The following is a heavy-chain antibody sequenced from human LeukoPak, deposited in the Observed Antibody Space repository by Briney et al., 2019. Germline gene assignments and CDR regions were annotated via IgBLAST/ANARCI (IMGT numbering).Heavy chain of an antibody. CDR1: GFTFSSYA. Sequence: GGSLRLSCAASGFTFSSYAMSWVRQAPGKGLKWVSAISGSGGSTYYADSVKGRFTISRDNSKNTLYLQMNSLRAEDTAVYYCAKEPYCGGDCYWNYFDYWGQGTLVTVSS. CDR3: AKEPYCGGDCYWNYFDY. D-gene: IGHD2-21*02. CDR2: ISGSGGST. V-gene: IGHV3-23*01. J-gene: IGHJ4*02.